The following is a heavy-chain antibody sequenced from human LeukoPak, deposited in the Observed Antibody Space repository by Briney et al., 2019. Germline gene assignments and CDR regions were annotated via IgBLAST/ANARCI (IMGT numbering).Heavy chain of an antibody. CDR1: GYSFTSYW. CDR2: IYPGDSAT. Sequence: RGESLKISCKGSGYSFTSYWIGWVRQMPGKGLEFMGIIYPGDSATRYSPSFEGQVTISADKSISTAYLQWSSLKASDTAIYYCARQFYGDNWFDPWGQGTLVTVSS. CDR3: ARQFYGDNWFDP. V-gene: IGHV5-51*01. D-gene: IGHD4-17*01. J-gene: IGHJ5*02.